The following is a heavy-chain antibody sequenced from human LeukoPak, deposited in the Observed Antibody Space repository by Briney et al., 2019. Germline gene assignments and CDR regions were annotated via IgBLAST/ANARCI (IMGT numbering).Heavy chain of an antibody. CDR3: ARGVTAGVDF. CDR1: GYTFTTYD. V-gene: IGHV1-8*01. D-gene: IGHD6-25*01. Sequence: EASVKVSCKASGYTFTTYDINWVRQATGQGLEWMGWMSPNSGNTGYAQKFQGRVTMTRDTSINTAYMELSSLTSEDTAVYFCARGVTAGVDFWGQGTLVTVSS. CDR2: MSPNSGNT. J-gene: IGHJ4*02.